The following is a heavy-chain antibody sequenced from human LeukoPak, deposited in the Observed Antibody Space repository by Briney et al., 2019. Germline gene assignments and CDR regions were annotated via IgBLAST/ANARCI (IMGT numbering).Heavy chain of an antibody. V-gene: IGHV1-46*01. CDR2: INPSGGST. J-gene: IGHJ6*03. CDR3: ASFSWNPPGGSYYYMDV. Sequence: HGASVKVSCKASGYTFTSYYMHWVRQAPGQGLEWMGIINPSGGSTSYAQKFQGRVTMTRDTSTSTVYMELSSLRSEDTAVYYCASFSWNPPGGSYYYMDVWGKGTTVTVSS. D-gene: IGHD1-1*01. CDR1: GYTFTSYY.